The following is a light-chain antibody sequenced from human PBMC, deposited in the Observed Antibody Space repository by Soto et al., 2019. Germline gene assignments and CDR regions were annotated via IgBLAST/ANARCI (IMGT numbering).Light chain of an antibody. CDR2: DAS. V-gene: IGKV3D-20*02. Sequence: EIVLPQSPGTLSLSPGARTTLSGRASQSVSSSYLAWYQQKPGQAHRLLIYDASNRATGIPARFSGSGSGTDFTLTISSLEPEEFAVYYCQQRSNWPITVGKGTRLEIK. CDR1: QSVSSSY. CDR3: QQRSNWPIT. J-gene: IGKJ5*01.